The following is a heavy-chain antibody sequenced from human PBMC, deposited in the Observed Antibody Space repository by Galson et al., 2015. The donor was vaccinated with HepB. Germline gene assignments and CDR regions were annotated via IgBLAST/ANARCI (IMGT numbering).Heavy chain of an antibody. CDR1: GFTFTTYA. CDR3: AKDHYYDSSGYYYYYYMDV. V-gene: IGHV3-23*01. Sequence: SLRLSCAASGFTFTTYAMSWVRQAPGKGLEWVSSIRGNGASTYYADSVEGRFTISRDNSKTTLYLQMNNLRAEDTAVYYCAKDHYYDSSGYYYYYYMDVWGKGTTVTVSS. CDR2: IRGNGAST. D-gene: IGHD3-22*01. J-gene: IGHJ6*03.